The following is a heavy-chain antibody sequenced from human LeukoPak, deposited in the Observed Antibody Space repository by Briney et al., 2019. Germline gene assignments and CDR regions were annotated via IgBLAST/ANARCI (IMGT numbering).Heavy chain of an antibody. CDR2: IYSGGST. CDR1: GFTVRSNY. J-gene: IGHJ1*01. Sequence: GGSLRLSCAASGFTVRSNYMSWVRQTPGKGLEWVSVIYSGGSTYYADSVKGRFTISRDNSKNTLYLQMNSLRAEDTAVYYCASSQWHAYFQHWGQGTLVTVSS. CDR3: ASSQWHAYFQH. V-gene: IGHV3-66*01. D-gene: IGHD6-19*01.